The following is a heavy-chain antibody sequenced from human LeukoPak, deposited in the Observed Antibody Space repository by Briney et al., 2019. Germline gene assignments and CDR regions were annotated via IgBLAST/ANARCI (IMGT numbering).Heavy chain of an antibody. CDR3: AXXXXXXXHYDETGLPRGAFDV. CDR2: ILPGDSDT. D-gene: IGHD3-22*01. V-gene: IGHV5-51*01. CDR1: GYRFSDYW. J-gene: IGHJ3*01. Sequence: GESLKISCKASGYRFSDYWVAWVRQVPGKGLEWMGFILPGDSDTRYSPSFRGQVTISADKSITTAYLQWNSLKASDTAMYYCAXXXXXXXHYDETGLPRGAFDVWGRGTMVTVSS.